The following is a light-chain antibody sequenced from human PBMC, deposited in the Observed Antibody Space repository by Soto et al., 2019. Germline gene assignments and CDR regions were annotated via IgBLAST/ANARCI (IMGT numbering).Light chain of an antibody. Sequence: QSVLTQPASLSVSPGQAITISCTGTSSDVGGYTYVSWYQQHPGKAPKFIIYDVSNRPSGVSNRFSGSKSGNTASLTISGLQAEDEADYYCSSYTTSNTRQIVFGTGTKSPS. CDR3: SSYTTSNTRQIV. CDR1: SSDVGGYTY. V-gene: IGLV2-14*01. J-gene: IGLJ1*01. CDR2: DVS.